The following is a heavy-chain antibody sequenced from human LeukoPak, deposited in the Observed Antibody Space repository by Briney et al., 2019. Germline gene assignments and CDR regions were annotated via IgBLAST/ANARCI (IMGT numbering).Heavy chain of an antibody. CDR1: GYTFTSYH. V-gene: IGHV1-46*01. CDR3: ARSTDTMVRGVYYYYYGMDV. D-gene: IGHD3-10*01. J-gene: IGHJ6*02. Sequence: ASVKVSCKASGYTFTSYHIHWVRQAPGQGLEWMGIINPSGGSTTYAQKFQGRVTMTRDTSTSTVYMDLSSLRSEDTAVYYCARSTDTMVRGVYYYYYGMDVWGQGTTVTVSS. CDR2: INPSGGST.